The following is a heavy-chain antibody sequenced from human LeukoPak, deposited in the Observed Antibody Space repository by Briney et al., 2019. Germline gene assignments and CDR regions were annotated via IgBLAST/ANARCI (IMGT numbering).Heavy chain of an antibody. Sequence: GGSLRLSCAASGFTFSSYALSWVRQAPGKGLEWVSGISGSGGNTYYGDSVKGRFTISRDNSKNTLYLQMNSLRAEDTAVYYCAKVRIAARREFDYWGQGTLVTVSS. CDR3: AKVRIAARREFDY. V-gene: IGHV3-23*01. D-gene: IGHD6-6*01. CDR1: GFTFSSYA. J-gene: IGHJ4*02. CDR2: ISGSGGNT.